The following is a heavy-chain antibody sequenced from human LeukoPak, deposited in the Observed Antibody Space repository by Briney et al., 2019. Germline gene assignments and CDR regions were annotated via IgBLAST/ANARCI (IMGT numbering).Heavy chain of an antibody. Sequence: SVKVSCKASGYTFTSYGISWVRQAPGQGLEWMGGIIPIFGTANYAQKFQGRVTITADKSTSTAYMELSSLRSEDTAVYYCARAAIPLYYFDYWGRGTLVTVSS. J-gene: IGHJ4*02. CDR3: ARAAIPLYYFDY. D-gene: IGHD2-21*01. CDR2: IIPIFGTA. V-gene: IGHV1-69*06. CDR1: GYTFTSYG.